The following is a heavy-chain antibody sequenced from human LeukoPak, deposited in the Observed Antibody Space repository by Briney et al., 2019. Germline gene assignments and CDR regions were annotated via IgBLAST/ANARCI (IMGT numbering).Heavy chain of an antibody. CDR2: INSDGSST. CDR1: GFTFSSYW. V-gene: IGHV3-74*01. D-gene: IGHD3-16*02. Sequence: GGSLRLSCAASGFTFSSYWMHWVRHAPGKGLVWVSRINSDGSSTIYADSVKGRFTISRDNAKNTLYLQMNSLRAEDTAVYYCARDKSYDYVWGSYRWGAFDIWGQGTMVTVSS. CDR3: ARDKSYDYVWGSYRWGAFDI. J-gene: IGHJ3*02.